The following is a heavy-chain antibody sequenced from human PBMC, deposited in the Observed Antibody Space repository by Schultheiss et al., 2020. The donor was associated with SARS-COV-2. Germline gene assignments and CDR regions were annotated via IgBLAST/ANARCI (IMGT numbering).Heavy chain of an antibody. CDR1: GFIVSNNY. CDR3: AKPYSSSWGYYYYYYGMDV. CDR2: IYNTDGT. J-gene: IGHJ6*02. Sequence: ESLKISCAASGFIVSNNYMTWVRQAPGKGLEWVSVIYNTDGTYYADSVRGRFTMSRDNSKNTLYLQMNSLRAEDTAVYYCAKPYSSSWGYYYYYYGMDVWGQGTTVTVSS. D-gene: IGHD6-13*01. V-gene: IGHV3-66*02.